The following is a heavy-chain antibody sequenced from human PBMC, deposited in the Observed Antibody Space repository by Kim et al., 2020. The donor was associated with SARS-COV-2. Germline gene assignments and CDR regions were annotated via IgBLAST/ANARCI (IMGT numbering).Heavy chain of an antibody. D-gene: IGHD1-26*01. Sequence: PSLKSRVTMSVDTSNNQLSLNLNSVTAADTAVYYCARGLVGATREYYFDYWGRGTLVTVYS. J-gene: IGHJ4*02. V-gene: IGHV4-59*09. CDR3: ARGLVGATREYYFDY.